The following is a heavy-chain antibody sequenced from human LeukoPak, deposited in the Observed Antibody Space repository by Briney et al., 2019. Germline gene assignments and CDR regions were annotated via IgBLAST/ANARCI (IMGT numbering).Heavy chain of an antibody. D-gene: IGHD6-6*01. V-gene: IGHV1-46*01. CDR2: INPSGGST. J-gene: IGHJ4*02. CDR1: GYTFTSYY. Sequence: ASVKVSCKASGYTFTSYYMHWVRQAPGQGLEWVGIINPSGGSTSYAQKFQGRVTMTRDTSTSTVYMELSSLRSEDTAVYYCARGSVQYSSSSFPFDYWGQGTLVTVSS. CDR3: ARGSVQYSSSSFPFDY.